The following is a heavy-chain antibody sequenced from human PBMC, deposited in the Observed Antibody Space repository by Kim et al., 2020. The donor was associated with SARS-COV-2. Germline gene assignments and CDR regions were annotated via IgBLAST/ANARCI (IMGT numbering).Heavy chain of an antibody. CDR1: GFTFIGHA. Sequence: GGSLRLSCTTSGFTFIGHAMSWVRQAPGQGLEWVSSIDGSDGTTYYVDSVRGRFTISRDDAKNTLYLQMRALRVDDTATYYCMKGGWGWIWDHWGQGTLVTVSS. D-gene: IGHD2-2*03. J-gene: IGHJ4*02. V-gene: IGHV3-23*01. CDR3: MKGGWGWIWDH. CDR2: IDGSDGTT.